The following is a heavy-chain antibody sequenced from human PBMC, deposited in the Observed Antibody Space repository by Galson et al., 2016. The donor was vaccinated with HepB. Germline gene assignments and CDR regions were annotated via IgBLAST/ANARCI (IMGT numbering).Heavy chain of an antibody. CDR1: GFTFSNYG. D-gene: IGHD6-13*01. J-gene: IGHJ4*02. CDR2: ISYDGSNK. Sequence: SLRLSCAASGFTFSNYGMHWVRQAPGKGLEWVAVISYDGSNKYYADSVKGRFTISRDNSKNTLYLQMNSLRAEDTAVYYCSKGLHSSNWYGANFDSWGQGTLVTVSS. CDR3: SKGLHSSNWYGANFDS. V-gene: IGHV3-30*18.